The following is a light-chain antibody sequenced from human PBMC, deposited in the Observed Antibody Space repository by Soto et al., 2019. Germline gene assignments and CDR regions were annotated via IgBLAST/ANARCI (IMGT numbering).Light chain of an antibody. J-gene: IGKJ4*01. V-gene: IGKV1-12*01. CDR2: KAS. CDR1: QVISSW. Sequence: IQLTQSPSSLSASVGDTVSVSCRASQVISSWLAWYQQKPGRAPNLLIYKASTLQTGVPSRFSGSGSGTDFTLTITNLQPEDFATYYCHQASSFPLSFGGGTKVDIK. CDR3: HQASSFPLS.